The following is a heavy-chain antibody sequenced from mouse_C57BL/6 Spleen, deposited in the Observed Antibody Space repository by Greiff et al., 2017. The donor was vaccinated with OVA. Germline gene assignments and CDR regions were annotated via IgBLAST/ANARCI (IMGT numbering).Heavy chain of an antibody. CDR1: GYTFTTYP. J-gene: IGHJ4*01. D-gene: IGHD2-1*01. CDR2: FHPYNDDT. Sequence: VKLMESGAELVKPGASVKMSCKASGYTFTTYPIEWMKQNHGKSLEWIGNFHPYNDDTKYNEKFKGKATLTVEKSSSTVYLELSRLTSDDSAVYYCARGNYGGYAMDYWGQGTSVTVSS. CDR3: ARGNYGGYAMDY. V-gene: IGHV1-47*01.